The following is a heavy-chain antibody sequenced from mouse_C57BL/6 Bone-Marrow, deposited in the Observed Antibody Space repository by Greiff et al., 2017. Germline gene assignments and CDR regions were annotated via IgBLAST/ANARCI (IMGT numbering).Heavy chain of an antibody. CDR1: GYTFTDYY. V-gene: IGHV1-26*01. Sequence: VQLQQSGPELVKPGASVKISCKASGYTFTDYYMNWVKQSHGKSLEWIGDINPNNGGTSYNQKFKGKAKLTVDKSSSTAYMELRSRTSEDSAVYYCARSEGCLLLFAYWGQGTLVTVSA. J-gene: IGHJ3*01. CDR2: INPNNGGT. D-gene: IGHD2-3*01. CDR3: ARSEGCLLLFAY.